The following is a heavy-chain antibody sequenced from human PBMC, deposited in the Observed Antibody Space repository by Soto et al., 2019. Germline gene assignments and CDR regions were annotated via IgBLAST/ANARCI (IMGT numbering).Heavy chain of an antibody. Sequence: PGGSLRLSCAASGFTFSDYYMSWIRQAPGKGLEWVSYISSSSSYTNYADSVKGRFTISRDNAKNSLYLQMNSLRAEDTAVYYCARDPDVYVWGSYRINWFDPWDQGTLVTVSS. CDR1: GFTFSDYY. J-gene: IGHJ5*02. CDR3: ARDPDVYVWGSYRINWFDP. CDR2: ISSSSSYT. D-gene: IGHD3-16*02. V-gene: IGHV3-11*06.